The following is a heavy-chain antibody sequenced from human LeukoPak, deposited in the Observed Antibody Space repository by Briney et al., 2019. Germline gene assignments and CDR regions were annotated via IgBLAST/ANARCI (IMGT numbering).Heavy chain of an antibody. CDR1: GGSISSSSYY. CDR3: ARARNYYDSSDYYEGDAFDI. V-gene: IGHV4-61*01. D-gene: IGHD3-22*01. CDR2: IYYSGST. Sequence: PSETLSLTCTVSGGSISSSSYYWSWIRQPPGKGLECIGYIYYSGSTHYNPSLKSRVTISVDTSKNQFSLKLSSVTAADTAVYFCARARNYYDSSDYYEGDAFDIWGQGTMVTVSS. J-gene: IGHJ3*02.